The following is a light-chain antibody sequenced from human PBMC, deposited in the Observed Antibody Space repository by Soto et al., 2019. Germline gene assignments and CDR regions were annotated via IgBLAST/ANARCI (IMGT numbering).Light chain of an antibody. CDR3: CSYAGSSTVYV. Sequence: QSVLTQPASVCGSPGQSITISCTGTSSDVGSYNLVSWYQQRPGQAPKLIIYEGNKRPSGVSNRFSASKSANTASLTISGLQAEDEADYYCCSYAGSSTVYVFGTGTKVTVL. CDR2: EGN. CDR1: SSDVGSYNL. J-gene: IGLJ1*01. V-gene: IGLV2-23*01.